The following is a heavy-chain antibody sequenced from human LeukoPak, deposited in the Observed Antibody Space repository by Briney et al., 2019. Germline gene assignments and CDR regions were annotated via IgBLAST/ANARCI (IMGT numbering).Heavy chain of an antibody. Sequence: SETLSLTCTVSGGSISSYYWGWIRQPPGKGLEWIGSIYYSGSTYYNPSLKSRVTISVDTSKNQFSLKLSSVTAADTAVYYCVYSSGWTNFYYYGMDVWGQGTTVTVSS. D-gene: IGHD6-19*01. J-gene: IGHJ6*02. CDR1: GGSISSYY. V-gene: IGHV4-39*07. CDR3: VYSSGWTNFYYYGMDV. CDR2: IYYSGST.